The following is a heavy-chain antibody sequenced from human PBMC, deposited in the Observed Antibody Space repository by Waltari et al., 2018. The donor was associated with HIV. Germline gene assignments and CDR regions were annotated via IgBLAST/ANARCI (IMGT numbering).Heavy chain of an antibody. Sequence: EVHLVESGGGLVQPGGSLRLSCAVSGFTFGDYGMTWVRQAPGKGLEWVSTISYTGSNTHYADSVEGRFTISRDNSRSTLYLQMDSLRAEDTATYYCAKEFHYDYDNYWGRGTLVTVSS. CDR2: ISYTGSNT. D-gene: IGHD4-17*01. V-gene: IGHV3-23*04. CDR1: GFTFGDYG. CDR3: AKEFHYDYDNY. J-gene: IGHJ4*02.